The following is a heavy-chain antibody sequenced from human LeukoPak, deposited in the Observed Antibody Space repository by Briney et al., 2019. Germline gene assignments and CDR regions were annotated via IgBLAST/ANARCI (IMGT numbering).Heavy chain of an antibody. J-gene: IGHJ3*02. Sequence: GGSLRLSCAASGFTFSSYGMNWVRQAPGKGLEWVSYISSSTTIIYYASSVKGRFTISRDNAKNSLYLQMNSLRAEDTAVYYCARDPTSSWETAFDMWGQGTMVTVSS. CDR3: ARDPTSSWETAFDM. CDR1: GFTFSSYG. V-gene: IGHV3-48*01. D-gene: IGHD1-26*01. CDR2: ISSSTTII.